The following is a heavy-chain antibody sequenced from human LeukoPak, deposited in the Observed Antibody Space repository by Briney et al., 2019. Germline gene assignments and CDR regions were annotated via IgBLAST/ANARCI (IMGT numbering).Heavy chain of an antibody. J-gene: IGHJ3*02. Sequence: SETLSLTCTVSGGSISSYYWSWIRQPPGKGLEWIGYIYYSGSTNYNPSLKSRVTISVDTSKNQFSLKLSSVTAADTAVYYCARGHRTAAAGSDAFDIWGQGTMVTVSS. CDR1: GGSISSYY. CDR3: ARGHRTAAAGSDAFDI. D-gene: IGHD6-13*01. V-gene: IGHV4-59*01. CDR2: IYYSGST.